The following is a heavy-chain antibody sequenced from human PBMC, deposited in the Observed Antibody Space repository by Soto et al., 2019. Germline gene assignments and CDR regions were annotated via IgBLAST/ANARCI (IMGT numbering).Heavy chain of an antibody. CDR3: TSEVIVVVTATSGYYYGMDV. CDR2: IRSKAYGGTT. V-gene: IGHV3-49*04. J-gene: IGHJ6*02. CDR1: GFTFGDYA. D-gene: IGHD2-21*02. Sequence: EVQLVESGGGLVQPGRSLRLSCTASGFTFGDYAMSWVRQAPGKGLEWVGFIRSKAYGGTTEYAASVKGRFTISRDDSKSIAYLQMNSLKTEDTAVYYCTSEVIVVVTATSGYYYGMDVWGQGTTVTVSS.